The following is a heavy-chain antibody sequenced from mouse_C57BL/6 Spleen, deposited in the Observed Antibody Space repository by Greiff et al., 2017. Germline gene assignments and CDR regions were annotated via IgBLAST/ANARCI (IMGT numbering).Heavy chain of an antibody. V-gene: IGHV1-80*01. CDR3: ARLDSNFYFDY. CDR2: IYPGDGDT. Sequence: VQLVESGAELVKPGASVKISCKASGYAFSSYWMNWVKQRPGKGLEWIGQIYPGDGDTNYNGKFKGKATLTADKSSSTAYMQLSSLTSEDSAVYFCARLDSNFYFDYWGQGTTLTVSS. D-gene: IGHD2-5*01. CDR1: GYAFSSYW. J-gene: IGHJ2*01.